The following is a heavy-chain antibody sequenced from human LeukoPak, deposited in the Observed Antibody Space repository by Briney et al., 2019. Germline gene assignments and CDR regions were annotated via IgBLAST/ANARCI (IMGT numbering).Heavy chain of an antibody. CDR3: ARGSIQLWVLTQIDY. D-gene: IGHD5-18*01. CDR2: ISYDGSNK. CDR1: GFTFSSYC. Sequence: PGGSLRLSCAASGFTFSSYCMHWVRQAPGKGLEWVAVISYDGSNKYYADSVKGRFTISRDNSKNTLYLQMNSLRAEDTAVYYCARGSIQLWVLTQIDYWGQGTLVTVSS. V-gene: IGHV3-30*19. J-gene: IGHJ4*02.